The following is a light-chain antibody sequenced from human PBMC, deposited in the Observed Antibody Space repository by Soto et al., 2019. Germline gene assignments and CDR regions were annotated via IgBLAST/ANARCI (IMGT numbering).Light chain of an antibody. CDR1: SSDVGSYNL. CDR2: EGS. V-gene: IGLV2-23*01. Sequence: QSALTQPASVSRSPGQSITISCTGTSSDVGSYNLVSWYQQHPGKAAKLMIYEGSKRPSGVSNRFSRSKSGNTASLTISGLQAEDEADYYCCSYTGSSTFVVFGGGTKLTVL. J-gene: IGLJ2*01. CDR3: CSYTGSSTFVV.